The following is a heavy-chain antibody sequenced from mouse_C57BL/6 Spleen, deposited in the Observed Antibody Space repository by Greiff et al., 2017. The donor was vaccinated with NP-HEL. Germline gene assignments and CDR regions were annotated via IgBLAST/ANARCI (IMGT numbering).Heavy chain of an antibody. CDR2: IDPSDSYT. CDR3: ARRLPNFDY. D-gene: IGHD2-4*01. Sequence: QVQLQQPGAELVKPGASVKLSCKASGYTFTSYWMQWVKQRPGQGLEWIGEIDPSDSYTNYNQKFKGKATLTVDTSSSTAYMQLSSLTSEDSAVYYCARRLPNFDYWGQGTTLTVSS. V-gene: IGHV1-50*01. J-gene: IGHJ2*01. CDR1: GYTFTSYW.